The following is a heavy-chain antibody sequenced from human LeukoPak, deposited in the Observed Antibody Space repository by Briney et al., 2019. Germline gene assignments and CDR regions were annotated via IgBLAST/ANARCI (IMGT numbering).Heavy chain of an antibody. D-gene: IGHD6-13*01. Sequence: GASLQISCKGSGYNFPSYWIGWVRQMPGKGLEWMGIMYPADSDIRYSPSFQGQVTISADKSISTAFLQWASLKASDTAMYYCAAAAPNTAGWHYWGQGTLVTVSS. CDR3: AAAAPNTAGWHY. CDR2: MYPADSDI. V-gene: IGHV5-51*01. CDR1: GYNFPSYW. J-gene: IGHJ4*02.